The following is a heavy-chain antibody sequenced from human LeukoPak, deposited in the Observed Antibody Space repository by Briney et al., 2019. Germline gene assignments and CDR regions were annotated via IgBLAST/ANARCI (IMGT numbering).Heavy chain of an antibody. V-gene: IGHV4-59*11. Sequence: SETLSLTCVVSGGSISNHFWNWVRQPPGKGLEWIGYLYYNGNTNYNPSLKSRVTISVDTSKTQFSLKLRSVTAADTALYYCATGHGWLLDYWGQGALVTVSS. CDR3: ATGHGWLLDY. CDR1: GGSISNHF. J-gene: IGHJ4*02. D-gene: IGHD5-12*01. CDR2: LYYNGNT.